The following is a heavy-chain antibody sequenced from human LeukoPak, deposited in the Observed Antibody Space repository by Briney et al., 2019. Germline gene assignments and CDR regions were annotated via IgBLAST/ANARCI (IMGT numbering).Heavy chain of an antibody. CDR1: GFTFSSYW. D-gene: IGHD3-22*01. J-gene: IGHJ3*02. V-gene: IGHV3-7*01. CDR2: IKQDGSEK. CDR3: ARDPYDSNSYGAFDI. Sequence: PGGSLRLSCAASGFTFSSYWMTWVRQAPGKGLEWMANIKQDGSEKYYVDSVKGRFTISRDNAKNSLFLQMNSLRAEDTAMYYCARDPYDSNSYGAFDIWGQGTMVTVSS.